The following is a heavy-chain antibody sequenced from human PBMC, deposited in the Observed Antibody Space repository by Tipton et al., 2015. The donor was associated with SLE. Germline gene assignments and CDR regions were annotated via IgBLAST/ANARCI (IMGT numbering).Heavy chain of an antibody. V-gene: IGHV4-39*07. J-gene: IGHJ4*02. CDR3: ASPGGMVGFGS. D-gene: IGHD3-10*02. CDR2: IFYDGST. CDR1: GLSIHNFSSY. Sequence: TLSLTCTVSGLSIHNFSSYWGWIRQPPGKGLEWIASIFYDGSTHYNPSLKSRLTKSLDTSKNQFSLQLTSVTAADTAFYFCASPGGMVGFGSWGPGRLVTVSS.